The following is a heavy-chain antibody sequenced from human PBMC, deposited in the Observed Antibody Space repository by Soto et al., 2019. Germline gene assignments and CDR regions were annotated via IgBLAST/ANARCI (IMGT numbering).Heavy chain of an antibody. CDR2: IYWDDDK. CDR3: AHRHGDIAAAGTNDAFDI. Sequence: SGPTLVNPTQTLTLTCTFSGFSLSTSGVGVGWIRQPPGKALEWLALIYWDDDKRYSPSLKSRLTITKDTSKNQVVLTMTNMDPVDTATYYCAHRHGDIAAAGTNDAFDIWGQGTMVTVSS. V-gene: IGHV2-5*02. D-gene: IGHD6-13*01. CDR1: GFSLSTSGVG. J-gene: IGHJ3*02.